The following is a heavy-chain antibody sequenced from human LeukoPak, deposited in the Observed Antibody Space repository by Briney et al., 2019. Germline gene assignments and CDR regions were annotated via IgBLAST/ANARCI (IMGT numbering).Heavy chain of an antibody. V-gene: IGHV5-51*01. J-gene: IGHJ4*02. CDR3: VMGGYYPGYFDH. CDR1: GYTFRTSW. Sequence: GESLKISCKASGYTFRTSWIGWVRLIPGKGLEWMAITYPGDSDTKYGPSFQGQDSISVDTFISTAYLHWSRLKASDTAIYYCVMGGYYPGYFDHWGEGTLVTVSS. D-gene: IGHD3-10*01. CDR2: TYPGDSDT.